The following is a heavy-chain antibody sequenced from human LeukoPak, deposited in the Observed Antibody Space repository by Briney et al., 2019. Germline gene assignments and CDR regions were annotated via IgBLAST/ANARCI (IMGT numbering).Heavy chain of an antibody. CDR1: GFTVRSNY. J-gene: IGHJ5*02. CDR3: ASDSSGYPNWFDP. V-gene: IGHV3-53*01. Sequence: GGSLRLSCAASGFTVRSNYMTWVRQAPGRGLEWVSVIYSGGSTYYADSVKGRFTISRDNSKNTLYLQMNSLRAEDTAVYYCASDSSGYPNWFDPWGQGTLVTVSS. CDR2: IYSGGST. D-gene: IGHD3-22*01.